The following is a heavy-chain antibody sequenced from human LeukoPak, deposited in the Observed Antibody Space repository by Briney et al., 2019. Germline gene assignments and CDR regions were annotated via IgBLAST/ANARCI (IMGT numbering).Heavy chain of an antibody. V-gene: IGHV3-66*02. CDR2: IYSGGST. J-gene: IGHJ4*02. CDR1: GFTVSSNY. Sequence: PGGSLRLSCAASGFTVSSNYMSWVRQAPGKGLEWVSFIYSGGSTYYADSVKGRFTISRDNSKNTLYLQMNSLRAEDTAVYYCAKDLNSSSSEDYWGQGTLVTVSS. D-gene: IGHD6-6*01. CDR3: AKDLNSSSSEDY.